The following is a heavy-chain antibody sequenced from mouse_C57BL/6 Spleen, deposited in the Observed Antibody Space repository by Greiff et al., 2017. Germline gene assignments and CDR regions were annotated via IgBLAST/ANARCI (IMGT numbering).Heavy chain of an antibody. CDR2: IYPGSGST. CDR1: GYTFTSYW. CDR3: AREIDSSGGFDY. J-gene: IGHJ2*01. Sequence: VQLQQPGAELVKPGASVKMSCKASGYTFTSYWITWVKQRPGQGLEWIGDIYPGSGSTNYNEKFKSKATLTVDTSSSTAYMQLSSLTSEDSAVYYCAREIDSSGGFDYWGQGTTLTVSS. V-gene: IGHV1-55*01. D-gene: IGHD3-2*02.